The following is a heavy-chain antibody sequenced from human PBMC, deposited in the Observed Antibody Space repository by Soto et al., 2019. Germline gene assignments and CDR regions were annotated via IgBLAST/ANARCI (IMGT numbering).Heavy chain of an antibody. D-gene: IGHD7-27*01. CDR1: GGSISSSTYY. J-gene: IGHJ4*02. V-gene: IGHV4-39*01. CDR2: IYNSGST. Sequence: SATLSLTCTVSGGSISSSTYYWGWIRQPPGKGLEWIGSIYNSGSTYYNPSLKSRVTMSVDTSKNQISLKVNSVTAADTAVYYCATNGSPSWAIMPNDYWGQGTRVTVSS. CDR3: ATNGSPSWAIMPNDY.